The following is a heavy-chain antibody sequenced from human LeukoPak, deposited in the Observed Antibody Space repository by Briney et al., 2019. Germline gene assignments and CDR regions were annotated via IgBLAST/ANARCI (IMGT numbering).Heavy chain of an antibody. V-gene: IGHV1-2*02. Sequence: ASVKVSCKASGYTFTGYYMHWVRQAPGQGLEWMGWINPNSGGTNYAQKFQGRVTMTRDTSISTAYMELSRLRSGDTAVYYCARGYDFWSGYYVHYYYGMDVWGQGTTVTVSS. J-gene: IGHJ6*02. D-gene: IGHD3-3*01. CDR2: INPNSGGT. CDR1: GYTFTGYY. CDR3: ARGYDFWSGYYVHYYYGMDV.